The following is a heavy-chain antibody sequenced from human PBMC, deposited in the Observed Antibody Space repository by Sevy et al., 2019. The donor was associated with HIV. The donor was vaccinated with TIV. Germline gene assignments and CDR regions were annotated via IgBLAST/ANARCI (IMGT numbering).Heavy chain of an antibody. V-gene: IGHV3-48*02. CDR1: GFSVKDYR. J-gene: IGHJ4*02. Sequence: GGSLRLSCETSGFSVKDYRMNWVRQAPGKGLEWIASVSSGGYPMYYAGAVYGRFTISRDHADNSLYLLMNRLKDEDTDLYYCARGPTSWHFDDRGFYDFWGQGPPFTVSS. CDR2: VSSGGYPM. CDR3: ARGPTSWHFDDRGFYDF. D-gene: IGHD3-22*01.